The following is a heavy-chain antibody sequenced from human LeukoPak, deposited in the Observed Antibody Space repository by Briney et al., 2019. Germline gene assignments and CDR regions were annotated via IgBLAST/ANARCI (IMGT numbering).Heavy chain of an antibody. CDR2: IYSGGST. D-gene: IGHD3-3*01. CDR3: ARGFWSGYYYNWFDP. V-gene: IGHV3-66*02. CDR1: GFTVSSNY. J-gene: IGHJ5*02. Sequence: GGSLRLSCAASGFTVSSNYMSWVRQAPGKGLEWVSVIYSGGSTSYADSMKGQFTISRDSSKNTLYLQMNSLRAEDTAVYYCARGFWSGYYYNWFDPWGKGTLVTVSS.